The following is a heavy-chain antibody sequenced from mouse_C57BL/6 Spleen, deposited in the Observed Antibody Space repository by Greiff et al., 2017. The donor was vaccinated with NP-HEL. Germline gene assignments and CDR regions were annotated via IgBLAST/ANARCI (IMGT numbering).Heavy chain of an antibody. D-gene: IGHD1-1*01. J-gene: IGHJ2*01. V-gene: IGHV1-26*01. CDR2: INPNNGGT. CDR3: ARRGTAGSSFDY. Sequence: EVQLQQSGPELVKPGASVKISCKASGYTFTDYYMNWVKQSHGKSLEWIGDINPNNGGTSYNQKFKGKATLTVDKSSSTAYMELRSLTSEDSAVYDCARRGTAGSSFDYWGQGTTLTVSS. CDR1: GYTFTDYY.